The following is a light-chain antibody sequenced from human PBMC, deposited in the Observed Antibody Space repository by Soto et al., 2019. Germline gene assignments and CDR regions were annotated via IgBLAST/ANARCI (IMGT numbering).Light chain of an antibody. CDR1: QSVSSY. J-gene: IGKJ3*01. CDR2: DAS. CDR3: QQFGTSPLVT. Sequence: EIVLTQSPATLSLSPGERATLSCRAGQSVSSYLAWYQQKPGQAPRLLIYDASNRATGIPARFSGSGSGTDFTLTISSLEPEDFAVYYCQQFGTSPLVTFGPGTKVDIK. V-gene: IGKV3-11*01.